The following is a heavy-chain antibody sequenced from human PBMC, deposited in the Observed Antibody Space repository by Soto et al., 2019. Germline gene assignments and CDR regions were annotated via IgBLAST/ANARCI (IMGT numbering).Heavy chain of an antibody. CDR1: GGSFSGYY. D-gene: IGHD3-22*01. CDR3: GRVLNYYDSSGYSQLTYYYYYGMDV. J-gene: IGHJ6*02. CDR2: INHSGST. V-gene: IGHV4-34*01. Sequence: SETLSLTCAVYGGSFSGYYWSWIRQPPGKGLEWIGEINHSGSTNYNPSLKSRVTISVDTSKNQFSLKLSSVTAADTAVYYCGRVLNYYDSSGYSQLTYYYYYGMDVWGQGTTVTVSS.